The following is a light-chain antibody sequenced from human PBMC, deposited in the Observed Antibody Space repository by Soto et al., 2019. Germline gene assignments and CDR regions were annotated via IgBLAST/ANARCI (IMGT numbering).Light chain of an antibody. V-gene: IGLV3-27*01. CDR1: VLEKKY. J-gene: IGLJ3*02. CDR2: RNS. CDR3: YSAADKNRV. Sequence: SYELTQPSSVSVSPGQTARITCSGDVLEKKYARWFQQKPGQAPVTVIYRNSERPSGIPERFSGSSSGPTVTLTISGAQVEDEADYYCYSAADKNRVFGGGTKVTVL.